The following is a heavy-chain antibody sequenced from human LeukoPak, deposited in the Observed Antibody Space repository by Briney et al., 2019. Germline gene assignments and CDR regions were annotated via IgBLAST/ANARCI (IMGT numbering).Heavy chain of an antibody. CDR2: THSSGGT. CDR1: GFTGSHNY. V-gene: IGHV3-53*01. CDR3: IVFGDSNH. Sequence: GGSLRLSCAASGFTGSHNYMSWVRQAPGKGLEWVSATHSSGGTYYADSVKGRYTISRDTSKNTLYLQINSLSVEDTAVYYCIVFGDSNHWGQGTLVTVSS. J-gene: IGHJ5*02. D-gene: IGHD4-17*01.